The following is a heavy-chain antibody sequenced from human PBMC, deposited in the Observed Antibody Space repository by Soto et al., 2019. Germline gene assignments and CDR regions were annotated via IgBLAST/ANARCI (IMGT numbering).Heavy chain of an antibody. CDR2: ISYDGTNK. Sequence: QVQLVESGGGVVQPGRSLRLSCAASGFTFSNFGMHWVRQAPGKGLEWVAVISYDGTNKYYADSVKGRFTISRDNTNNTLYLQMASLRPEDTSVYYWAKGAGYCSGGTCYDFYYYGMDVWGQGTTVTVSS. D-gene: IGHD2-15*01. V-gene: IGHV3-30*18. CDR1: GFTFSNFG. CDR3: AKGAGYCSGGTCYDFYYYGMDV. J-gene: IGHJ6*02.